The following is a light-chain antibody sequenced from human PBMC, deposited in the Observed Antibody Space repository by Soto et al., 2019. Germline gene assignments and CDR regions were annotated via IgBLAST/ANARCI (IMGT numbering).Light chain of an antibody. Sequence: IVLTQSPATLSFSPGEEATLSCRASQSIAINLAWYQQKSGQSPRLLIYDTSNRAPGIPDRFSGSASGTDFPLTISRLEPEDFAVYFRQQRATWPWTFGQGTAVEIK. CDR3: QQRATWPWT. CDR2: DTS. J-gene: IGKJ1*01. V-gene: IGKV3-11*01. CDR1: QSIAIN.